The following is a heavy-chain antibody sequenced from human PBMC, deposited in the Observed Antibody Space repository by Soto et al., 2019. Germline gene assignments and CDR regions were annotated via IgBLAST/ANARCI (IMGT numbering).Heavy chain of an antibody. CDR2: VSYSGSS. D-gene: IGHD1-20*01. CDR3: ARHYNTGAFFDY. CDR1: GASVSSSHY. J-gene: IGHJ4*02. Sequence: QLQLQESGPGLVKSSETLSLTCSVSGASVSSSHYWGWIRQPPGKGLEWIGSVSYSGSSYYSPSFKSRITFSVDTSNNQFSLRVRSVTATDTAVYFCARHYNTGAFFDYWGQGKLVTVSS. V-gene: IGHV4-39*01.